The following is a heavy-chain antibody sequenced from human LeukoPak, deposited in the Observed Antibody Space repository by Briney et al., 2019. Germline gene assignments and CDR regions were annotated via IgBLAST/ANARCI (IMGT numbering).Heavy chain of an antibody. Sequence: GGSLRLSCAASGFTFSSYGMHWVSQAPGKGLEWVAVISYDGSNKYYADSVKGRFTISRDNSKNTLYLQMNSLRAEDTAVYYCAKDSPYYGMDVWGQGTTVTVSS. CDR1: GFTFSSYG. J-gene: IGHJ6*02. CDR2: ISYDGSNK. CDR3: AKDSPYYGMDV. V-gene: IGHV3-30*18.